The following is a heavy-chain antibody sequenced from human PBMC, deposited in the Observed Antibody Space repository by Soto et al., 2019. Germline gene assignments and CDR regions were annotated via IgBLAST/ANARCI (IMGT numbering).Heavy chain of an antibody. D-gene: IGHD3-22*01. Sequence: GGSLRLSCAASGFTFSSYGMHWVRQAPGKGLEWVAVISYDGSNKYYADSVKGRFTISRDNSKNTLYLQMNSLRAEDTAVYYCAKDRAYYYDSSGYSIDYWGQGTLVTVSS. CDR1: GFTFSSYG. CDR3: AKDRAYYYDSSGYSIDY. CDR2: ISYDGSNK. J-gene: IGHJ4*02. V-gene: IGHV3-30*18.